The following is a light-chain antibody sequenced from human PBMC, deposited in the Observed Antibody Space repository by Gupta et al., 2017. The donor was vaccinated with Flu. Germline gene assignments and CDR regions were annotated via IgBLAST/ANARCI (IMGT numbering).Light chain of an antibody. CDR2: GAS. CDR3: QQYGPSPWT. J-gene: IGKJ1*01. CDR1: QSVSSSV. Sequence: GTLSLSPGERATLSCRASQSVSSSVLAWYQQKPGQAPRLLIYGASYRAAGIPERFSGSGSGTDFTLTISRLEPEDFALYYCQQYGPSPWTFGQGTKVEIK. V-gene: IGKV3-20*01.